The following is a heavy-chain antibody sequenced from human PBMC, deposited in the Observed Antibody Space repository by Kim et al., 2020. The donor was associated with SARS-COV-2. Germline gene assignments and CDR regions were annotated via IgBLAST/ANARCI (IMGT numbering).Heavy chain of an antibody. D-gene: IGHD6-6*01. J-gene: IGHJ4*02. CDR1: GYTFTGYY. Sequence: ASVKVSCKASGYTFTGYYMHWVRQAPGQGLEWMGRINPNSGGTNYAQKFQGRVTMTRDTSISTAYMELSRLRSDDTAVYYCARDLYSSSSRGGYWGQGTLVTVSS. CDR2: INPNSGGT. V-gene: IGHV1-2*06. CDR3: ARDLYSSSSRGGY.